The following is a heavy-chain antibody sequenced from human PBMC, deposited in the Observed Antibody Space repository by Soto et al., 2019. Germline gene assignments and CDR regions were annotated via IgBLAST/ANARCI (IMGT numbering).Heavy chain of an antibody. D-gene: IGHD6-19*01. CDR2: NNAGKGNT. CDR3: ARGLVDAEAASDY. CDR1: GYTFTSYA. Sequence: QVQLVQSGAEVKKPGASVKVSCKASGYTFTSYAMPWVRQAPGQRLEWMGWNNAGKGNTKYSQKFQGRVTITRDTSASTAYMELSSLRSEDTAVYYCARGLVDAEAASDYWGQGTLVTVSS. V-gene: IGHV1-3*01. J-gene: IGHJ4*02.